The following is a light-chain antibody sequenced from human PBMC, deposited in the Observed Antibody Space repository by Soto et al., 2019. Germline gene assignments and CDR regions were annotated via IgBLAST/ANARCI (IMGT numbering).Light chain of an antibody. J-gene: IGLJ1*01. V-gene: IGLV1-36*01. CDR2: YDD. CDR3: AAWDDSLNGYV. Sequence: QSLLTQPPSVSEAPRQRVTISCSGSSSNIGNSAVNWYQQLPGKAPKLLIYYDDLLPSGVSDRFSGSKSGTSASLAISGLQPEDEADYYCAAWDDSLNGYVFGTGTKVTVL. CDR1: SSNIGNSA.